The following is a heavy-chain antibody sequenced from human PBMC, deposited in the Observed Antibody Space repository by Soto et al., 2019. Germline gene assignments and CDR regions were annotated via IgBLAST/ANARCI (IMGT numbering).Heavy chain of an antibody. V-gene: IGHV3-23*01. CDR2: ISGSDGKT. Sequence: GGSLRLSCAASGFSFGSYALSLVRQAPGKGLEWVSTISGSDGKTFYADSVKGRFSISRDTSQSTLYLQMNSLRADDTAMYYCARSSYLDYWGKGSRVTVS. CDR1: GFSFGSYA. CDR3: ARSSYLDY. J-gene: IGHJ4*02.